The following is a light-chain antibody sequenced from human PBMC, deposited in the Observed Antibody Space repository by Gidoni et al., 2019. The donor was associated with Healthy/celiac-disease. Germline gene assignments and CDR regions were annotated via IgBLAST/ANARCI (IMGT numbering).Light chain of an antibody. V-gene: IGKV3-15*01. CDR2: GAS. J-gene: IGKJ2*01. Sequence: EIVMTQSPATLSVSPGERATPSCRASQRVSSNLAWYQQKPGQAPRLLIYGASTRATGIPARFSGSGSGTEFTLTISSLQSEDFAVYYCQQYNNWPPLYTFGQGTKLEIK. CDR3: QQYNNWPPLYT. CDR1: QRVSSN.